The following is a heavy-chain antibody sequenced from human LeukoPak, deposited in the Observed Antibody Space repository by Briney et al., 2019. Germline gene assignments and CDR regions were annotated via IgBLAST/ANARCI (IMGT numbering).Heavy chain of an antibody. CDR1: GFTFSSYG. CDR2: ISGSGGST. CDR3: AKPTLWFGELLYGGLDY. J-gene: IGHJ4*02. V-gene: IGHV3-23*01. Sequence: GGTLRLSCAVSGFTFSSYGMSWVRQAPGKGLEWVSGISGSGGSTHYADSVKGRFTISRDNSKNTLYLQMNSLRAEDTAVYYCAKPTLWFGELLYGGLDYWGQGTLATVSS. D-gene: IGHD3-10*01.